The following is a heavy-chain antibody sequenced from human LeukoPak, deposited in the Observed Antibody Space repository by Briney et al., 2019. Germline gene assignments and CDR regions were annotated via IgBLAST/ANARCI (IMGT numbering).Heavy chain of an antibody. V-gene: IGHV5-51*07. CDR2: IYCDGSKT. CDR3: ARRAELGMRYFDS. J-gene: IGHJ4*02. D-gene: IGHD3-16*01. Sequence: GESLQISCQTSGYIFTYYWIGWVHPMPGKGLEGMAIIYCDGSKTIYSPSFQTQVTISVAKSTNTAFLQRTSLKASDTAIYFCARRAELGMRYFDSWGQGALVTVSS. CDR1: GYIFTYYW.